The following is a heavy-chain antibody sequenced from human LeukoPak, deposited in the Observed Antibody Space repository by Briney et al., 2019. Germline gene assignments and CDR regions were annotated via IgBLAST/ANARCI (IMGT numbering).Heavy chain of an antibody. CDR2: ISSSGSSI. D-gene: IGHD4-17*01. Sequence: PGGSLRLSCAASGFTFSSYSMNWARQAPGKGLEWVSCISSSGSSIYYADSVKGRFTISRDNAKNSLYLQMNSLRAEDTVVYYCAKEGEMSRGTTFSDYWGQGTLVTVSS. J-gene: IGHJ4*02. V-gene: IGHV3-21*01. CDR1: GFTFSSYS. CDR3: AKEGEMSRGTTFSDY.